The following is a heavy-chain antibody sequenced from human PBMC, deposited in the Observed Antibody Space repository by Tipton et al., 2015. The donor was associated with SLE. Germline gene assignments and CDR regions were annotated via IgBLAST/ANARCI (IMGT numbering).Heavy chain of an antibody. CDR1: GGSISSSGYY. V-gene: IGHV4-39*07. Sequence: TLSLTCTVSGGSISSSGYYWVWIRQPPGKGLEWIGTIFDTGTTIYNPSLVTRVTMSINTSKNQFSLKVNSVTAADTAVFYCASAGNRFSPPFDDWGQGALVTVSS. CDR2: IFDTGTT. J-gene: IGHJ4*02. CDR3: ASAGNRFSPPFDD. D-gene: IGHD1-1*01.